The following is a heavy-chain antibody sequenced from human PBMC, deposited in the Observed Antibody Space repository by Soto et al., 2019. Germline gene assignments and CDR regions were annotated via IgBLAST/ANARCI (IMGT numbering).Heavy chain of an antibody. D-gene: IGHD1-7*01. CDR2: ISGSGGST. Sequence: PGGSLRLSCAASGFTFSSYAMSWVRQAPGKGLEWVSAISGSGGSTYYADSVKGRFTISRDNSKNTLYLQMNSLRAEDTAVYYCAKDLWNYGGYGMDVWGQGTTVTVSS. CDR1: GFTFSSYA. CDR3: AKDLWNYGGYGMDV. V-gene: IGHV3-23*01. J-gene: IGHJ6*02.